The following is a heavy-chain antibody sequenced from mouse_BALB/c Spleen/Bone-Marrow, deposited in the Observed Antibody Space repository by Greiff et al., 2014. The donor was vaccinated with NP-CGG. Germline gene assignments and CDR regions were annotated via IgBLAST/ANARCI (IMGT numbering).Heavy chain of an antibody. CDR2: VNPNSGGT. V-gene: IGHV1-18*01. CDR3: ARARHYDY. CDR1: GYTFTDYT. J-gene: IGHJ2*01. Sequence: EVQLQQSGPELVKPGASVKISSKTSGYTFTDYTLHWVKQSHGKSLEWIGGVNPNSGGTSYNQKFKGKATLNLDKSSTTAYMELRSLTSDDSAVYCCARARHYDYWGQGTTLTVSS.